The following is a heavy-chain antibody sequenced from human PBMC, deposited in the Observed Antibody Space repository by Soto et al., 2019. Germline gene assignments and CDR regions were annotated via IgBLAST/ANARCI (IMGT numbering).Heavy chain of an antibody. Sequence: QVQLQESGPGLVKPSQTLSLNCSVSGGSINSGDYHWSWIRQHAGQGLEWIGYIYYSGTTYYNPSRXXRVTISIDTSKNQFSLEMTSVTAADTAVYYCARVRGQAFEMRGQGTMVTVSS. CDR3: ARVRGQAFEM. J-gene: IGHJ3*02. D-gene: IGHD3-10*01. CDR2: IYYSGTT. CDR1: GGSINSGDYH. V-gene: IGHV4-31*03.